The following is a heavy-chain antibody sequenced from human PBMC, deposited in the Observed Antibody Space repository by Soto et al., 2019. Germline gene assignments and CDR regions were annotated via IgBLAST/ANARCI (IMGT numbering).Heavy chain of an antibody. CDR2: IYYSGIT. V-gene: IGHV4-59*01. Sequence: SETLSLTCTVSGGSISSYYCSWIRQPPWKGLEWIGYIYYSGITNYNPSLKSRVTISVDTSKNQFSLKLSSVTAADTAVYYCARLLEKPPNDAFDILGQGTMVTV. CDR3: ARLLEKPPNDAFDI. J-gene: IGHJ3*02. CDR1: GGSISSYY. D-gene: IGHD1-26*01.